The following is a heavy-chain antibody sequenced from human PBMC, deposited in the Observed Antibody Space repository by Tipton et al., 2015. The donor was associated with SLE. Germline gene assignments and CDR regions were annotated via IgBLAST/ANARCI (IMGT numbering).Heavy chain of an antibody. CDR2: VYGGGAP. J-gene: IGHJ5*01. CDR1: GDSISSNNFF. D-gene: IGHD3-10*01. V-gene: IGHV4-61*02. CDR3: ARGTWFGDLRYNWVDS. Sequence: LRLSCSVSGDSISSNNFFWTWIRQPAGKGLEWIGRVYGGGAPDYRPSLKSRVSISVDTSKNQFSLRLPSVTAADTAIYYCARGTWFGDLRYNWVDSWGQGILVTVSS.